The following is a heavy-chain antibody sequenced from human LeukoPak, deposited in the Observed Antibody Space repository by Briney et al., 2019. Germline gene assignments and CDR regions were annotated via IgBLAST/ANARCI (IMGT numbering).Heavy chain of an antibody. J-gene: IGHJ4*02. D-gene: IGHD4-23*01. CDR2: ISSSSSYI. CDR3: ARDDGGKYYSDY. CDR1: GFTFSSYS. Sequence: GGSLRLSCAASGFTFSSYSMNWVRQAPGKGLEWVSSISSSSSYIYYADSVKGRFTISRDNAKNSLYLQMNSLRAEDTAVYYCARDDGGKYYSDYWGQGTLVTVSS. V-gene: IGHV3-21*01.